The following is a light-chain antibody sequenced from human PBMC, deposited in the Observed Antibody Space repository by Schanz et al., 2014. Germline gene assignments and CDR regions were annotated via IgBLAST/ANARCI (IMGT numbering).Light chain of an antibody. CDR3: QQYNNWPPNT. CDR2: DVS. CDR1: QSVSSS. Sequence: EIVLTQSPGTLSFSPGERATLSCRASQSVSSSYLAWYQQKPGQAPRLLIYDVSTRATGIPARFSGSGSGTEFTLTISSLQSEDFAVYYCQQYNNWPPNTFGQGTKLEIK. V-gene: IGKV3-15*01. J-gene: IGKJ2*01.